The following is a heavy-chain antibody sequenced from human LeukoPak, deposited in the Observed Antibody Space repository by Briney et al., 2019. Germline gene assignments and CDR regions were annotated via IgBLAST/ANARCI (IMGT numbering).Heavy chain of an antibody. J-gene: IGHJ4*02. Sequence: GGSLRLSCAASGFTFSSYAMHWVRQAPGKGLEYVSAISSNGGSTYYADSVKGRFTISRDNSKNTLYLQMSSLRAEDTAVYYCVKGSSNVWGSYRPRHVYWGQGTLVTVSS. V-gene: IGHV3-64D*06. D-gene: IGHD3-16*02. CDR1: GFTFSSYA. CDR2: ISSNGGST. CDR3: VKGSSNVWGSYRPRHVY.